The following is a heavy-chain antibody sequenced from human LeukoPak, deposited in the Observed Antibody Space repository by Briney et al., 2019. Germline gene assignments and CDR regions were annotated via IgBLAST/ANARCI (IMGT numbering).Heavy chain of an antibody. V-gene: IGHV3-30*18. CDR3: AKDNAVTPFYYYYGMDV. CDR1: GFTFSSYG. J-gene: IGHJ6*02. D-gene: IGHD4-17*01. CDR2: ISYDGSNK. Sequence: PGRSLRLSCAASGFTFSSYGMHWVRQAPGKGLEWVAVISYDGSNKYYADSVKGRFTISRDNSKNTLYLQMNSLRAEDTAAYYCAKDNAVTPFYYYYGMDVWGQGTTVTVSS.